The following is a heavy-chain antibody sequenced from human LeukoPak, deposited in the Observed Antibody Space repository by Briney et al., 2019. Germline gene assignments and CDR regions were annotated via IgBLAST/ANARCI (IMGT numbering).Heavy chain of an antibody. CDR3: ARDRGIMTTFGGVIAKGAHY. Sequence: SETPSLTCTVSGGSISSSSYYWGWIRQPPGKGLEWIGYIDYSGNTYYNPSLKSRVTISIDTSKNQFSLKLTSVTAADTAVYYCARDRGIMTTFGGVIAKGAHYWGQGTLVTVSS. V-gene: IGHV4-39*07. D-gene: IGHD3-16*02. CDR2: IDYSGNT. CDR1: GGSISSSSYY. J-gene: IGHJ4*02.